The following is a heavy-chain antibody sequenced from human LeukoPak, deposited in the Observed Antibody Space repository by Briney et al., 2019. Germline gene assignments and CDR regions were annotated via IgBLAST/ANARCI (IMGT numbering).Heavy chain of an antibody. D-gene: IGHD2-15*01. CDR2: INGNNGNT. J-gene: IGHJ5*02. V-gene: IGHV1-18*01. Sequence: ASVKVSCKASGYTFNTFGVSWVRQAPGQGLEWMGWINGNNGNTHYEQKFQGRVTMTTDTSTNTAYMELRSLRSDDAAVYYCARVGALVVFNWFDPWGQGTLVTVSS. CDR3: ARVGALVVFNWFDP. CDR1: GYTFNTFG.